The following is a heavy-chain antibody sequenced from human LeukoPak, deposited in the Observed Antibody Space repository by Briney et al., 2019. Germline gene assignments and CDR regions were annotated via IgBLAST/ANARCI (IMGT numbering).Heavy chain of an antibody. Sequence: PGTSLRLSCAASGFSFTSCDFHWVRQAPGKGLQWLGFISYDGNIKYEDSVKGRFTISRDNSKNTLYLQMNSLRPEDTAVYYCARENSGSYYQFDCWGQGTLVTVSS. CDR3: ARENSGSYYQFDC. CDR2: ISYDGNIK. J-gene: IGHJ4*02. V-gene: IGHV3-30*03. D-gene: IGHD1-26*01. CDR1: GFSFTSCD.